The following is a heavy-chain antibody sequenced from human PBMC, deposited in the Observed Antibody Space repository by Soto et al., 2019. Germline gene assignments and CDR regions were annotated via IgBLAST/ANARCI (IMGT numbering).Heavy chain of an antibody. Sequence: GASVKVSCKASGYSSTSSYMHWVRQAPGQGLEWMGIINPSGDNTFYAQKFQGRVTMTRDTSTSTVYMELSSLRSEDTAMYFCATESGRIYHKFDYWGQGTLVTVSS. CDR2: INPSGDNT. CDR1: GYSSTSSY. CDR3: ATESGRIYHKFDY. J-gene: IGHJ4*02. V-gene: IGHV1-46*01. D-gene: IGHD2-15*01.